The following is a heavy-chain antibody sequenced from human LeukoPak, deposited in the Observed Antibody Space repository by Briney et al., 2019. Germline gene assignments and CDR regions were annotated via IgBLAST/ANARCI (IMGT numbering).Heavy chain of an antibody. CDR2: IYYSGIT. D-gene: IGHD6-19*01. Sequence: SETVSLTYTVYGGSITSHYWSWIRQPPGNGLEWFGYIYYSGITNYNPSLKSPVTISVDTSKNQFSLKLSSVTAADTAVYYCARATAVVGYNWFDPWGQGTLVTVSS. CDR1: GGSITSHY. V-gene: IGHV4-59*11. J-gene: IGHJ5*02. CDR3: ARATAVVGYNWFDP.